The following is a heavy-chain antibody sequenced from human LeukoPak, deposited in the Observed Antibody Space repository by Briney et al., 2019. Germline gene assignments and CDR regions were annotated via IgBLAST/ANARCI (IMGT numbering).Heavy chain of an antibody. CDR2: IRSKAYGGTT. D-gene: IGHD4-23*01. Sequence: PGGSLRLSCAASGFTFSSYEMNWVRQAPGKGLEWVGFIRSKAYGGTTEYAASVKGRFTISRDDSKSIAYLQMNSLKTEDTAVYYCTRESLDYGGYLDAFDIWGQGTMVTVSS. J-gene: IGHJ3*02. CDR1: GFTFSSYE. CDR3: TRESLDYGGYLDAFDI. V-gene: IGHV3-49*04.